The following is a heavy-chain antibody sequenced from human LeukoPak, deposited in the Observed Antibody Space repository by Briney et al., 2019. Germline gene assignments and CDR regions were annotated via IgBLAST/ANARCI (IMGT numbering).Heavy chain of an antibody. CDR2: ISGYDGSR. CDR1: GYRFSNFG. J-gene: IGHJ2*01. CDR3: ARDTWDRDTSAHFNL. Sequence: ASVKVSCKASGYRFSNFGISWVRQAPGQGLDWMGWISGYDGSRAYAQKFRDRVLLSIDSSANTAYLILTSLTSDDSAIYYCARDTWDRDTSAHFNLWGRGTLVTVSS. V-gene: IGHV1-18*01. D-gene: IGHD1-26*01.